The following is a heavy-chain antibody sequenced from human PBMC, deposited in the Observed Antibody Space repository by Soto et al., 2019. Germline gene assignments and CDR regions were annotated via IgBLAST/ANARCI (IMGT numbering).Heavy chain of an antibody. CDR2: SYTSGST. Sequence: QVQLQESGPGLVKPSETLSLTCTDSGVSISSYYWSWIRQPAGKGLEWIGRSYTSGSTNYNPSLKSRVTMSVDTSKNQGSLKLISVTAADTAVYYCARIDWASWFDPWGQGTLVTVSS. D-gene: IGHD2-21*01. V-gene: IGHV4-4*07. J-gene: IGHJ5*02. CDR1: GVSISSYY. CDR3: ARIDWASWFDP.